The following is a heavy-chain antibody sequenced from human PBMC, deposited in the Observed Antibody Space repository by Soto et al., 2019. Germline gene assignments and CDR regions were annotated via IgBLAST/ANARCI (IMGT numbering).Heavy chain of an antibody. D-gene: IGHD4-4*01. CDR3: ARRNSGWYFDL. J-gene: IGHJ2*01. V-gene: IGHV3-23*01. CDR2: ISGSGDST. CDR1: GFTFSSYA. Sequence: EVQLLESGGGLVQPGGSLRLSCAASGFTFSSYAMNWVRQAPGKGLEWVSAISGSGDSTYYADSVKGLFTISRDNSKNTLYLQMNSLRAEDTAVYYCARRNSGWYFDLWGRGTLVTVSS.